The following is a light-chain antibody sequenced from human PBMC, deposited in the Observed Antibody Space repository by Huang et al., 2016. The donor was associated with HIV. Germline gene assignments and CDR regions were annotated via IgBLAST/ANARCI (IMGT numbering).Light chain of an antibody. CDR2: GAS. J-gene: IGKJ2*03. V-gene: IGKV3-20*01. Sequence: IVLTQSPDTLSLSPGERATRSCRPSQTVTNNYLAWYHRRPGQAPRLLTYGASTRATGIPDRFSGSGSGTDFTLTISRLEPKDFVVYYCQQFGSSPPYSFGQGTKLEIK. CDR3: QQFGSSPPYS. CDR1: QTVTNNY.